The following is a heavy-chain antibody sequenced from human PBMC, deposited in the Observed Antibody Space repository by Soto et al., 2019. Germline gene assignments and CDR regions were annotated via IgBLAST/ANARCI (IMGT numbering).Heavy chain of an antibody. CDR1: GLSLSNGRLG. D-gene: IGHD2-2*01. CDR2: IFSDDDK. V-gene: IGHV2-26*01. J-gene: IGHJ5*02. CDR3: ALIKDCSRTDCYLASFDP. Sequence: QVTLKEPGPVLVKPTETLTLTCTVSGLSLSNGRLGVSWIRQPPGKALEWLAHIFSDDDKSYSTSLKSRLTISKDTSRSQVVLTMTNMDPVDSATYYCALIKDCSRTDCYLASFDPWGQGTLVTVSS.